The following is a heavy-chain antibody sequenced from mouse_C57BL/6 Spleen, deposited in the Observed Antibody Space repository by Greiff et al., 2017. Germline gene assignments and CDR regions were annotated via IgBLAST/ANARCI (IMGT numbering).Heavy chain of an antibody. CDR3: ARYADYGSYAMDY. V-gene: IGHV7-3*01. J-gene: IGHJ4*01. CDR1: GFTFTDYY. Sequence: EVQGVESGGGLVQPGGSLSLSCAASGFTFTDYYMSWVRQPPGKALEWLGFIRNKANGYTTEYSASVKGRFTISRDNSQSILYLQMNALRAEDSTTYYGARYADYGSYAMDYWGQGTSVTVSS. D-gene: IGHD1-1*01. CDR2: IRNKANGYTT.